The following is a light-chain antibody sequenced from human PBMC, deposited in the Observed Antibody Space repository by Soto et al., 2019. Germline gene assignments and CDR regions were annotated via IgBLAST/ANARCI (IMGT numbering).Light chain of an antibody. CDR2: EDT. Sequence: SYELTQPPSVSVSPGQTANITCSGNTLGSKFVFWYQQKAGQSPMVVIYEDTKRPSGIPERFSGSNPGNTATLTISGTQAMDEADFYCQAWDSGTVVFGGGTKVTVL. CDR1: TLGSKF. V-gene: IGLV3-1*01. J-gene: IGLJ2*01. CDR3: QAWDSGTVV.